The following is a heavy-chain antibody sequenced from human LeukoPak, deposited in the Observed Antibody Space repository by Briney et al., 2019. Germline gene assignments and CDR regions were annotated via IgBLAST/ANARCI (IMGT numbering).Heavy chain of an antibody. D-gene: IGHD5-18*01. Sequence: PGGSLRLSCAASGFTFDDYAMHWVRQAPGKGLEWVSGISWNSGSIGYADSVKGRFTISRDNAKNSLYLQMNSLRAEDMALYYCAKGNTAMVSDAFDIWGQGTMVTVSS. CDR2: ISWNSGSI. J-gene: IGHJ3*02. CDR1: GFTFDDYA. V-gene: IGHV3-9*03. CDR3: AKGNTAMVSDAFDI.